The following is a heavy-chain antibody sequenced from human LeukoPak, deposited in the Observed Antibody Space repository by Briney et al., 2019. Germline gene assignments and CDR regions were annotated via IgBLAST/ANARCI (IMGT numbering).Heavy chain of an antibody. V-gene: IGHV4-39*01. CDR3: ARQRRGVVPARLDY. D-gene: IGHD2-2*01. CDR2: IYYSGST. Sequence: PSETLSLTCTVSGGSISSSSYYWGWIRQPPGKGLEWIGSIYYSGSTYYNPSLRSRVTISVDTSKNQFSLKLSSVTAADTAVYYCARQRRGVVPARLDYWGQGTLATVSS. CDR1: GGSISSSSYY. J-gene: IGHJ4*02.